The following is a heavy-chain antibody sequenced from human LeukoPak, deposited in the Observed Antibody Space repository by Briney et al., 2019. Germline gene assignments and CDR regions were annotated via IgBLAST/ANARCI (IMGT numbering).Heavy chain of an antibody. J-gene: IGHJ3*02. CDR2: ISYDGSNK. CDR3: ARDIVDGDYDDGFDI. D-gene: IGHD4-17*01. CDR1: GFTFSSYA. Sequence: PGGSLRLSCAASGFTFSSYAMHWVRQAPGKGLEWVAVISYDGSNKYYADVVKGRFTISRDNAKNSLYLQMSSLRAEDTALYYCARDIVDGDYDDGFDIWGQGTRVTVSS. V-gene: IGHV3-30-3*01.